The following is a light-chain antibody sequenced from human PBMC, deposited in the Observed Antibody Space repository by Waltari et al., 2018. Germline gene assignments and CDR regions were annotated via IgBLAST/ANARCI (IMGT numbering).Light chain of an antibody. CDR1: QIIRPY. J-gene: IGKJ1*01. CDR2: GAS. CDR3: QQSFSSPWT. Sequence: DIQMTQSPSSLSASIGDTITVTCRASQIIRPYLNWYQQKPAKAPKLLVFGASSLPRGVPSRFTGSASGTEFTLTITNLQPDDFATYFCQQSFSSPWTFGQGTTV. V-gene: IGKV1-39*01.